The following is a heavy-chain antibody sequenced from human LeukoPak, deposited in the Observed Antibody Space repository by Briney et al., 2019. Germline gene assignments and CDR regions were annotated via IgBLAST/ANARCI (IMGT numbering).Heavy chain of an antibody. CDR1: GYTLTELS. CDR2: FDPEDGET. V-gene: IGHV1-24*01. D-gene: IGHD3-10*01. Sequence: ASVKVSCKVSGYTLTELSMHWVRQAPGKGLEWRGGFDPEDGETIYAQKFQGRVTMTEDTSTDTAYMELSSLRSEDTAVYYCATMIGSITMVRGVQFPFDYWGQGTLVTVSS. J-gene: IGHJ4*02. CDR3: ATMIGSITMVRGVQFPFDY.